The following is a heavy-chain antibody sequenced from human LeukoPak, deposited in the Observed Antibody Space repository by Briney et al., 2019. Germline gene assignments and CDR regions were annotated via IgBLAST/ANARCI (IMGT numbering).Heavy chain of an antibody. CDR1: GGSISSGSYY. V-gene: IGHV4-39*01. D-gene: IGHD3-22*01. Sequence: PSETLSLTCIVSGGSISSGSYYWGWIRQPPGKGLEWIGRSDYSGTTSYNPSLKSRVTITVDTSKNQFSLRLSSVTAADTAVYYCARGLGGYYSSFDYWGLGTLVTVSS. CDR2: SDYSGTT. CDR3: ARGLGGYYSSFDY. J-gene: IGHJ4*01.